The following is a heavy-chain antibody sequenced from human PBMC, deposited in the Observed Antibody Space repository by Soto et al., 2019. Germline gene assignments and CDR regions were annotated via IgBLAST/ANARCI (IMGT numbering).Heavy chain of an antibody. D-gene: IGHD3-9*01. V-gene: IGHV4-38-2*01. J-gene: IGHJ4*02. CDR3: ASLRYFDWLLNY. CDR1: GYYFTSGYY. CDR2: IYHSGST. Sequence: SETLSLTCAVSGYYFTSGYYCCCIRQPPGKGLEWIVYIYHSGSTYYNPSLKSRVTISVDRSKNQFSLKLSSVTAADTAVYYCASLRYFDWLLNYWGQGTLVTVSS.